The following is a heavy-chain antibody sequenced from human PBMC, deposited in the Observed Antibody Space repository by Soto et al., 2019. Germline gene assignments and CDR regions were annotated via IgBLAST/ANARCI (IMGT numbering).Heavy chain of an antibody. CDR1: GGSIASSLYY. V-gene: IGHV4-39*01. D-gene: IGHD6-19*01. J-gene: IGHJ4*02. Sequence: SETLSLTCTVSGGSIASSLYYLGWVRPSPGKGLEWIESIYYSGSTHYNPSLKSRVTVSVDTSKNQFSLKLTSVTAADTAVYFCVSHRNYIVVSGSFFDYWSQGTLVTVSS. CDR3: VSHRNYIVVSGSFFDY. CDR2: IYYSGST.